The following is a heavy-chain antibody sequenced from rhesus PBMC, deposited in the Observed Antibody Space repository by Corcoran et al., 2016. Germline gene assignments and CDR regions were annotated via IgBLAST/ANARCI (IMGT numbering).Heavy chain of an antibody. V-gene: IGHV3S5*01. CDR3: AKDMFEDTVGTVLGNFDY. D-gene: IGHD5-30*01. CDR2: IKIGGGST. Sequence: EVQLVETGGGLVQPGGSLKLSCAASGFTFSSYGMSWVRQAPGKGLEWVLAIKIGGGSTYYADSVKGRFTISRDNSKNTLSLQMNSLRAEDTAVYYCAKDMFEDTVGTVLGNFDYWGQGVLVTVSS. CDR1: GFTFSSYG. J-gene: IGHJ4*01.